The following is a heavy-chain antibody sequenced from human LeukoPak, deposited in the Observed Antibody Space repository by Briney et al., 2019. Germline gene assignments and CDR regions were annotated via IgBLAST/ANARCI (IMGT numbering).Heavy chain of an antibody. D-gene: IGHD3-3*01. Sequence: GASVKVSCKASGYTFTSYGISWVRQAPGQGLEWMGWISAYNGNTNYAQKLQGRVTMTTDTSTSTAYMELRSLRSDDTAVYYCARDRYYDFWSGYYFAYYYYMDVWGKGTTVTVSS. CDR2: ISAYNGNT. CDR3: ARDRYYDFWSGYYFAYYYYMDV. V-gene: IGHV1-18*01. CDR1: GYTFTSYG. J-gene: IGHJ6*03.